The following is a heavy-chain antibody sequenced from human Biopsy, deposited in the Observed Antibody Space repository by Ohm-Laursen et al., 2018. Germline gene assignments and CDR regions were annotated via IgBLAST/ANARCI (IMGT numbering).Heavy chain of an antibody. CDR3: GRAVRNQLLTDP. D-gene: IGHD1-7*01. Sequence: ASVKVSCKASGYTFTSYDITWVRQASEQGPERIGWLNPVSGNSNFGQKFRGRVTVTSDTSISTAYMELSGLTSDDTATYYCGRAVRNQLLTDPWGQGTLVTVTS. CDR2: LNPVSGNS. V-gene: IGHV1-8*01. CDR1: GYTFTSYD. J-gene: IGHJ5*02.